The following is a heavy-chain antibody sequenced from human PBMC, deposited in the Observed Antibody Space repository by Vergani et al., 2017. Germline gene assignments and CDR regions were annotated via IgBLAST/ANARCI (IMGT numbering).Heavy chain of an antibody. V-gene: IGHV3-9*01. Sequence: EVQLVESGGGLVQPGRSLRLSCAASGFTFDDYAMHWVRQAPGKGLEWVSGISWNSGSIGYADSVKGRFTISRDNAKNSLYLQMNSLRAEDTAVYYCAKAGLEPRPSYYYYMDVWGKGTTVTVSS. D-gene: IGHD1-1*01. CDR1: GFTFDDYA. CDR2: ISWNSGSI. J-gene: IGHJ6*03. CDR3: AKAGLEPRPSYYYYMDV.